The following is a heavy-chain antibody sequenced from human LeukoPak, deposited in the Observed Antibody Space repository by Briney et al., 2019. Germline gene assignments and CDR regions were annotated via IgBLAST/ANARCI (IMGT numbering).Heavy chain of an antibody. CDR3: AAVVVSGTPYFDY. V-gene: IGHV4-59*03. CDR1: GGSIRSYY. CDR2: MYYTGST. Sequence: SETLSLTCTVSGGSIRSYYWTWIRQPPGRGLEWIGYMYYTGSTKYNPSLKSRVSISVDTSKNQFSLTLTSVTAADTAVYYCAAVVVSGTPYFDYWGQGTLVTVSS. D-gene: IGHD2-21*02. J-gene: IGHJ4*02.